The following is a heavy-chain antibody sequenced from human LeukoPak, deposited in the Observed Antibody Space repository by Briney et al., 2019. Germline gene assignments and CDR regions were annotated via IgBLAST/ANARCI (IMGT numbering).Heavy chain of an antibody. CDR2: ISYDGSNK. V-gene: IGHV3-30*18. CDR1: GFTFSYYG. CDR3: AKGFTLSFDY. J-gene: IGHJ4*02. Sequence: GGSLRLSCTASGFTFSYYGMHWVRQAPGKGLEWVAVISYDGSNKYYADSVKGRFTISRDNSKNTLYLQMNSLRAEDTAVYYCAKGFTLSFDYWGQGTLVTVSS.